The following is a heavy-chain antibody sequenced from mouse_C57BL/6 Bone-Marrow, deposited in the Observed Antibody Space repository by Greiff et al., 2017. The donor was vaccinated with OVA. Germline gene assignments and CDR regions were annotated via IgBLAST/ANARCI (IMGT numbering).Heavy chain of an antibody. Sequence: QVQLQQSGPELVKPGASVKISCKASGYAFSSSWMNWVKQRPGKGLEWIGRIYPGDGDTNYNGKFKGKATLTADKSSSTAYMQLSSLTSEDSAVYFCARSGGYSNSLFAYWGQGTLVTVSA. CDR2: IYPGDGDT. J-gene: IGHJ3*01. D-gene: IGHD2-5*01. CDR3: ARSGGYSNSLFAY. CDR1: GYAFSSSW. V-gene: IGHV1-82*01.